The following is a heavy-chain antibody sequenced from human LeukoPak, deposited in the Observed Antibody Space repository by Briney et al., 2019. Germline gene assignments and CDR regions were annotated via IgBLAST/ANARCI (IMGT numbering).Heavy chain of an antibody. D-gene: IGHD3-22*01. CDR1: GGSISSYY. CDR3: ARGSQYYYDSSGYPGFDY. Sequence: PSETLSLTCTVSGGSISSYYWSWIRQPPGKGLEWIGYIYYSGSTNYNPSLKSRVTISVDTSKNQFSLKLSSVTAADTAVYYCARGSQYYYDSSGYPGFDYWGQGTLVTVSS. CDR2: IYYSGST. V-gene: IGHV4-59*01. J-gene: IGHJ4*02.